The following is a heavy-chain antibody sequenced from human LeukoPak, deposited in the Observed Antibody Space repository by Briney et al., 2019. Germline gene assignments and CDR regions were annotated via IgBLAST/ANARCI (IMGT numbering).Heavy chain of an antibody. CDR3: AKTSSSWYSD. D-gene: IGHD6-13*01. J-gene: IGHJ4*02. Sequence: GGALRLSCAASGLTFSSYGMHWVRQAPGKGLEGVAVISYDGSNKYYADSVKGRFTISRDDSKNTLYLQMNSLRAEDTAVYYCAKTSSSWYSDWGQGTLVTVSS. CDR2: ISYDGSNK. V-gene: IGHV3-30*18. CDR1: GLTFSSYG.